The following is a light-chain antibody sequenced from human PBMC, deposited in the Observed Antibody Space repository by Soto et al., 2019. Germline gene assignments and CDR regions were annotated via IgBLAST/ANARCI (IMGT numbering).Light chain of an antibody. V-gene: IGKV3-20*01. J-gene: IGKJ1*01. CDR3: QRYDSFRT. CDR1: QSVRSNF. Sequence: IVLTQSPGPLSLSPGARAILSCRASQSVRSNFLAWYQQKPGQAPRLLIYGASNRATGIPDRFSGSGSGTDFTLTITRLEPEDFAMYYCQRYDSFRTFGQGTKVDIK. CDR2: GAS.